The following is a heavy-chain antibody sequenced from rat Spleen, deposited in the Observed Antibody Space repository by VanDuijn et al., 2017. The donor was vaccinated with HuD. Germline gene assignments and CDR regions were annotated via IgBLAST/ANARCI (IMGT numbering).Heavy chain of an antibody. V-gene: IGHV5-7*01. CDR2: ISYDGTIT. D-gene: IGHD1-12*03. CDR3: ARHAYYDGYYHWYFDL. Sequence: EVQLVESGGDLVQPGRSLKLSCAASGFTFSNYDMAWVRQTPTKGLEWVATISYDGTITYYRDSVKGRFTTSRDNAKSTLYLQMDSLRSEDTATYYCARHAYYDGYYHWYFDLWGPGTMVTVSS. J-gene: IGHJ1*01. CDR1: GFTFSNYD.